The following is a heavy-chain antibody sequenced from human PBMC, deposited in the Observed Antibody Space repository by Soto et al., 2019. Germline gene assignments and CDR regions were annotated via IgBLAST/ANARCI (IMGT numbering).Heavy chain of an antibody. V-gene: IGHV3-33*01. CDR2: IWYDGSNK. Sequence: GGSLRLSCAASGFTFSSYGMHWVRQAPGKGLEWVAVIWYDGSNKYYADSVKGRFTISRDNSKNTLYLQMNSLRAEDTAVYYCARDGGNWNPHDYWGQGTLVTVSS. CDR1: GFTFSSYG. CDR3: ARDGGNWNPHDY. J-gene: IGHJ4*02. D-gene: IGHD1-20*01.